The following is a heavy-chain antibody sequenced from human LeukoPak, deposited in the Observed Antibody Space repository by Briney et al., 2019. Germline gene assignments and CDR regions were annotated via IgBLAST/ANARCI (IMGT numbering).Heavy chain of an antibody. CDR2: IYYSGST. D-gene: IGHD3-22*01. V-gene: IGHV4-39*02. CDR3: TREYDSSTHYYRVPFDY. Sequence: PSETLSLTCTVSGGSVSSSTCYWGWIRQPPGKGLEWIGTIYYSGSTYYNPSLKSRVTISVDTSKTRFSLKLSSGTAADTAVYYCTREYDSSTHYYRVPFDYWGQGTLVTVSS. CDR1: GGSVSSSTCY. J-gene: IGHJ4*02.